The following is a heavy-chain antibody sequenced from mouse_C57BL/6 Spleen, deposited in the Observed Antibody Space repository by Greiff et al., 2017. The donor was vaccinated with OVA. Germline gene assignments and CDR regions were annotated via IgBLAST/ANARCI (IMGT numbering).Heavy chain of an antibody. CDR3: ARGVTYFDY. CDR2: IYPGDGDT. Sequence: QVHVKQSGPELVKPGASVKISCKASGYAFSSSWMNWVKQRPGKGLEWIGRIYPGDGDTNYNGKFKGKATLTADKSSSTAYMQLSSLTSEDSAVYFCARGVTYFDYWGQGTTLTVSS. V-gene: IGHV1-82*01. CDR1: GYAFSSSW. D-gene: IGHD2-2*01. J-gene: IGHJ2*01.